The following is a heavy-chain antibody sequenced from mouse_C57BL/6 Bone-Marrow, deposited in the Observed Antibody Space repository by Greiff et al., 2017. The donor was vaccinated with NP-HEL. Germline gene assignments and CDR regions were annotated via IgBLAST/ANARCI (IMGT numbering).Heavy chain of an antibody. V-gene: IGHV5-6*02. CDR2: ISSGGSYT. D-gene: IGHD1-1*01. CDR1: GFTFSSYG. CDR3: ARRGYVSRFAY. Sequence: EVMLVESGGDLVKPGGSLKLSCAASGFTFSSYGMSWVRQTPDKRLEWVATISSGGSYTYYPDSVKGRFTISRDNAKNTLYLQMSSLKSEDTAMYYCARRGYVSRFAYWGQGTLVTVSA. J-gene: IGHJ3*01.